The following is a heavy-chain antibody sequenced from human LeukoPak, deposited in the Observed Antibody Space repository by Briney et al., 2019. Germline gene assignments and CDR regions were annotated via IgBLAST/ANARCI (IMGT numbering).Heavy chain of an antibody. CDR2: ISSSGTAR. V-gene: IGHV3-11*01. CDR3: ARSEPFDY. Sequence: PGGSLRLSCAGSGFTFSDYYMSWLRQTPGKGLEWLSYISSSGTARYNADSVKGRFTVSRDNAKSSLYLQMNSLTVEDTAVYYCARSEPFDYWGQGTLVTVSS. D-gene: IGHD3-3*01. CDR1: GFTFSDYY. J-gene: IGHJ4*02.